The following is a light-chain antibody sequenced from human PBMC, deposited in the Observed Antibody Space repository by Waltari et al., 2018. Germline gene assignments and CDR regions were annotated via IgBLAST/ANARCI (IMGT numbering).Light chain of an antibody. CDR2: DAS. Sequence: IVLTQSPGTLSLSPGERATLTCRPGQSVSSDYLAWYQKSPGQPPEPLIFDASSRAAGVPDRFSGSGSGTDFSLTISRLEAEDFAVYYCQQYGSLPWTFGQGTRVEIK. V-gene: IGKV3-20*01. J-gene: IGKJ1*01. CDR1: QSVSSDY. CDR3: QQYGSLPWT.